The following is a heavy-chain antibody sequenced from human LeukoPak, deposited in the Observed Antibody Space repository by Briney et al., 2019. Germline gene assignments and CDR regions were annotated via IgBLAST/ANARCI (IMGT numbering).Heavy chain of an antibody. D-gene: IGHD3-10*01. CDR1: GFTFSSYG. CDR3: AKERKPAYYYGSGSPNWFDP. Sequence: GGSLRLSCAASGFTFSSYGMSWVRQAPGKGLEWVSAISGSGGSTYYADSVKGRFTISRDNYKNTLYLQMNSLRAEDTAVYYCAKERKPAYYYGSGSPNWFDPWGQGTLVTVSS. CDR2: ISGSGGST. V-gene: IGHV3-23*01. J-gene: IGHJ5*02.